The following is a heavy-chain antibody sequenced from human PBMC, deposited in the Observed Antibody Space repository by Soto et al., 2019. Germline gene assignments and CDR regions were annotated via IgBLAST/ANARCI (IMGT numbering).Heavy chain of an antibody. CDR2: ISGSDGKT. CDR3: ARWSYLDY. CDR1: GFMFSTYV. V-gene: IGHV3-23*01. D-gene: IGHD3-3*01. Sequence: PGGSLRLSCATSGFMFSTYVMNWVRQAPGKGLEWVSTISGSDGKTFYADSVKGRFSISRDTSQSTLYLQMNSLRADDTAMYYCARWSYLDYWGQGTRVTVSS. J-gene: IGHJ4*02.